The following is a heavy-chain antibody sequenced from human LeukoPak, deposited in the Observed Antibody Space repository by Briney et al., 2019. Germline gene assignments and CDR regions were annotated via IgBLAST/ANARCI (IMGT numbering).Heavy chain of an antibody. J-gene: IGHJ4*02. CDR3: ARVGGDCSSTSCYAENYFDY. V-gene: IGHV1-18*01. Sequence: ASVKASCKASGYTFTSYGISWVRQAPGQGLEWMGWISAYNGNTNYAQKLQGRVTMTTDTSTSTAYMELRSLRSDDTAVYYCARVGGDCSSTSCYAENYFDYWGQGTLVTVSS. CDR1: GYTFTSYG. D-gene: IGHD2-2*01. CDR2: ISAYNGNT.